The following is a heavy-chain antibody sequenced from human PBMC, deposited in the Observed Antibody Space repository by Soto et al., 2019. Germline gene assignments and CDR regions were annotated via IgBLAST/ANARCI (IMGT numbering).Heavy chain of an antibody. J-gene: IGHJ4*02. CDR3: ASSTVTTSIF. CDR2: MNPKSGNT. D-gene: IGHD4-17*01. V-gene: IGHV1-8*01. Sequence: QVQLVQSGAEVKKPGASVKVSCKASGYIFTSYELNWVRQATGQGLEWMGWMNPKSGNTGYAQKFQGRVTMTRNTSISTAYMELSSVRSEDTAVYYCASSTVTTSIFWGQGTLVTVSS. CDR1: GYIFTSYE.